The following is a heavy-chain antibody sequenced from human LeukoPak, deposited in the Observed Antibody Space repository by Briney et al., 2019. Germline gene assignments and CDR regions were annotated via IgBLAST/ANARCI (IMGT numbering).Heavy chain of an antibody. CDR3: ASLERYHDSSGPRLYY. CDR1: GGTFSSYA. J-gene: IGHJ4*02. V-gene: IGHV1-69*01. Sequence: AASVKVSCKASGGTFSSYAISWVRQAPGQGLEWMGGIIPIFGTANYAQKFQGRVTITADESTSTAYMELSSLRSEDTAVYYCASLERYHDSSGPRLYYWGQGTLVTVSS. D-gene: IGHD3-22*01. CDR2: IIPIFGTA.